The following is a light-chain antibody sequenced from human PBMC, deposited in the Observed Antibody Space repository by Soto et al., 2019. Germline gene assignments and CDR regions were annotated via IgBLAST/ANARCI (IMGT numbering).Light chain of an antibody. Sequence: DIHMAQSPCSRSASLFDIVTITCRASQSISSWLAWYQQKPGKAPKLLIYKASSLESGVPSRFSGSGSGTEFTLTISSLQPDDFATYYCQQYNSYWTFGQGTKV. V-gene: IGKV1-5*03. CDR3: QQYNSYWT. J-gene: IGKJ1*01. CDR2: KAS. CDR1: QSISSW.